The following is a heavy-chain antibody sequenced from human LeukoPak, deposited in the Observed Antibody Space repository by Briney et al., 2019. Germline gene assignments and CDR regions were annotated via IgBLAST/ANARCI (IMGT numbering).Heavy chain of an antibody. Sequence: GGSLRLSCAASGFTFSSYAMHWVRQAPGKGLEWVAVISYDGSNKYYADSVKGRFTISRDNSKNTLYLQMNSLRAEDTAVYYCARDHLFDHWGQGTLVTVSS. J-gene: IGHJ4*02. V-gene: IGHV3-30-3*01. CDR1: GFTFSSYA. CDR2: ISYDGSNK. CDR3: ARDHLFDH.